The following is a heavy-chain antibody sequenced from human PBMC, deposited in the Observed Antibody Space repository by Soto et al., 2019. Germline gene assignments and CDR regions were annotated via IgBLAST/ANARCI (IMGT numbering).Heavy chain of an antibody. CDR2: IWYDGSNK. J-gene: IGHJ4*02. CDR1: GFTFSSYG. D-gene: IGHD3-10*01. CDR3: ARTLLLWFGETNCLDY. Sequence: GGSLRLSCAASGFTFSSYGMHWVRQAPGKGLEWVAVIWYDGSNKYYADSVKGRFTISRDNSKNTLYLQMNSLRAEDTAVYYCARTLLLWFGETNCLDYWGQGTLVTVSS. V-gene: IGHV3-33*01.